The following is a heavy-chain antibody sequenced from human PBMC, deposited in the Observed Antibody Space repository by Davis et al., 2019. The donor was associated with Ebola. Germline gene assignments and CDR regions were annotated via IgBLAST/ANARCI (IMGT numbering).Heavy chain of an antibody. CDR2: IRSKANSYTT. CDR1: GFTFSGSA. Sequence: GESLKISCAASGFTFSGSAMHWVRQASGKGLEWVGRIRSKANSYTTEYAASVKGRFTISRDDSKNSLYLQMNSLKTEDTAVYYCAREANYYDSSGYYRGAFDIWGQGTMVTVSS. V-gene: IGHV3-73*01. D-gene: IGHD3-22*01. CDR3: AREANYYDSSGYYRGAFDI. J-gene: IGHJ3*02.